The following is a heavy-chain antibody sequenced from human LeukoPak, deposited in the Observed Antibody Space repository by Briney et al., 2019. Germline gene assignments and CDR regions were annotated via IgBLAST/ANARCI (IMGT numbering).Heavy chain of an antibody. CDR1: GGSISSYY. CDR3: AREKIAAAGTEGWFDP. CDR2: IYTSGST. Sequence: PSETLSLTCTVSGGSISSYYWSWLRQPAGKGLEWIGRIYTSGSTNYNPSPKSRVTMSVDTSKNQFSLKLSSVTAADTAVYYCAREKIAAAGTEGWFDPWGQGTLVTVSS. V-gene: IGHV4-4*07. D-gene: IGHD6-13*01. J-gene: IGHJ5*02.